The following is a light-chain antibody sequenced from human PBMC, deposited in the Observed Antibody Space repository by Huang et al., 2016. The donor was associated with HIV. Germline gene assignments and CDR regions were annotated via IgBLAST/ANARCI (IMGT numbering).Light chain of an antibody. CDR1: KSLFYRSQNRNY. Sequence: IVMTQSPDSLAMSLGERATINCKSSKSLFYRSQNRNYLAWYQQKPGQPPKLLIYGASTRESGVPDRFSGSGSGTDFTLAISGLQAEDVAVYYCQQDYSAPFTFGPGTKVEIK. CDR3: QQDYSAPFT. J-gene: IGKJ3*01. V-gene: IGKV4-1*01. CDR2: GAS.